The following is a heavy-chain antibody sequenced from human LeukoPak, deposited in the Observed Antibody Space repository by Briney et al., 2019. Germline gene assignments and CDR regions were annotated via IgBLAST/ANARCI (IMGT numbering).Heavy chain of an antibody. D-gene: IGHD6-13*01. Sequence: PSETLSLTCAVYGGSFSGYYWSWIRQPAGKGLEWIGRIYTSGSTNYNPSLKSRVTMSVDTSKNQFSLKLSSVTAADTAVYYCARDIPGIAAAGTYSPYYYYYYMDVWGKGTTVTISS. CDR3: ARDIPGIAAAGTYSPYYYYYYMDV. CDR2: IYTSGST. J-gene: IGHJ6*03. V-gene: IGHV4-4*07. CDR1: GGSFSGYY.